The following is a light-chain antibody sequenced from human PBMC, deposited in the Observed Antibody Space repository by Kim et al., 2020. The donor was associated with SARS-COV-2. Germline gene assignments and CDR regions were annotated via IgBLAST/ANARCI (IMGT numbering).Light chain of an antibody. CDR3: QHYGSSRI. CDR2: GAS. V-gene: IGKV3-20*01. J-gene: IGKJ1*01. Sequence: EIVLTQSPGTLSLSPGERATLSCRASQSVSNSYLAWYQQKSGQAPRLLIYGASSRATGVPDRFSGSGSGTDFTLTISRLEPEDFAVYYCQHYGSSRIFGQWTTVDIK. CDR1: QSVSNSY.